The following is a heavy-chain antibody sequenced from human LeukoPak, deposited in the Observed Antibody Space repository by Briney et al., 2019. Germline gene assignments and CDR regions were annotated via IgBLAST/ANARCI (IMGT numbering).Heavy chain of an antibody. CDR2: IRSKANSYAT. V-gene: IGHV3-73*01. Sequence: GGSLRLSCAASGFTFSGSAMHWVRQASGKGLEWVGRIRSKANSYATAYAASVKGRFTISRDDSKNTAYLQMNSLKTKDTAVYYCTRLDCSSTSCYLDYWGQGTLVTVSS. J-gene: IGHJ4*02. CDR1: GFTFSGSA. D-gene: IGHD2-2*01. CDR3: TRLDCSSTSCYLDY.